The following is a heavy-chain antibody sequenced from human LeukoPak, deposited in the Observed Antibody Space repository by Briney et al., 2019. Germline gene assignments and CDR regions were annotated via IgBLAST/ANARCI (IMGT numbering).Heavy chain of an antibody. J-gene: IGHJ1*01. D-gene: IGHD3-22*01. Sequence: QPGGSLRLSCAASGFTFSSYGMHWVRQAPGKGLEWVAFIRYDGSNKYYADSVKGRFTISRDNSKNTLYLQMNSLRAEDTALYYCAKDKGDSSGYHFQHWGQGTLVTVSS. CDR1: GFTFSSYG. V-gene: IGHV3-30*02. CDR3: AKDKGDSSGYHFQH. CDR2: IRYDGSNK.